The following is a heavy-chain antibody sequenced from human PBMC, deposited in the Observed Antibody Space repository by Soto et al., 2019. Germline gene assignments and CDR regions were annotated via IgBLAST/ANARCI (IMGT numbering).Heavy chain of an antibody. CDR1: VGSISSYY. J-gene: IGHJ4*02. V-gene: IGHV4-59*01. CDR3: ARKGGSYYPYYFDY. CDR2: IYYSGST. D-gene: IGHD1-26*01. Sequence: SETLSLTCTVSVGSISSYYWSWIRQPPGKGLEWIGYIYYSGSTNYNPSLKSRVTISVDTSKNQFSLKLSSVTAADTAVYYCARKGGSYYPYYFDYWGQGTLVTVSS.